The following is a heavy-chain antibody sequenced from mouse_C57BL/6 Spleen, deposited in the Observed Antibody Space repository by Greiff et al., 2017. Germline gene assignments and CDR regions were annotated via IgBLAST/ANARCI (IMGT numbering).Heavy chain of an antibody. D-gene: IGHD1-1*01. V-gene: IGHV1-74*01. J-gene: IGHJ1*03. CDR1: GYTFTSYW. Sequence: QVQLQQPGAELVKPGASVKVSCKASGYTFTSYWMHWVKQRPGQGLEWIGRIHPSDSDTNYNQKFKGKATLTVDKSSSTAYMQLSSLTSEDSAVYYCARGVSTVVAHWYFDVWGTGTTVTVSS. CDR3: ARGVSTVVAHWYFDV. CDR2: IHPSDSDT.